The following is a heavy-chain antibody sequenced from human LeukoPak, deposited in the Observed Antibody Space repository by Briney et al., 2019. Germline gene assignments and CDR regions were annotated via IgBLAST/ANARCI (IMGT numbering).Heavy chain of an antibody. CDR3: ARFSYYYGSGSFFVNWFDP. CDR2: IYYSGST. J-gene: IGHJ5*02. V-gene: IGHV4-59*01. D-gene: IGHD3-10*01. CDR1: GGSISSYY. Sequence: PSETLSLTCTVSGGSISSYYWSWIRQPPGKGLEWIGYIYYSGSTNYNPSLKSRVTISVDTSKNQFSLKLSSVTAADTAVYYCARFSYYYGSGSFFVNWFDPWGQGTLVTVSS.